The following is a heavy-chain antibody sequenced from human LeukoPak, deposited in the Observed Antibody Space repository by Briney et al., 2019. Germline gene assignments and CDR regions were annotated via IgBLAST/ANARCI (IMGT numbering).Heavy chain of an antibody. Sequence: SETLSLTCAVYGGSFSGYYWSWIRQPPGEGLEWIGEINHSGSTNYNPALKSRVTISGDTSKNQFSLKLSSVPTADPAMYYRARMGVGWYSSASTHAGYFAYWGQATLVTVSS. CDR2: INHSGST. CDR1: GGSFSGYY. CDR3: ARMGVGWYSSASTHAGYFAY. D-gene: IGHD6-19*01. J-gene: IGHJ4*02. V-gene: IGHV4-34*01.